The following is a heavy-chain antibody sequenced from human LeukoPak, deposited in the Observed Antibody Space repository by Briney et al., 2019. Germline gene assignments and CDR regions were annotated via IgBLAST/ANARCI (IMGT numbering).Heavy chain of an antibody. Sequence: ASVKVTCKASGGTFSSYAISWVRQPPGQGLEWMGGIIPIFGTANYAQKFQGRVTITADNSTSTAYMELSSLGSEDTAVYYYASWQMTTVTTLAFDTWGQGTMVTVSS. CDR1: GGTFSSYA. CDR3: ASWQMTTVTTLAFDT. V-gene: IGHV1-69*06. D-gene: IGHD4-17*01. CDR2: IIPIFGTA. J-gene: IGHJ3*02.